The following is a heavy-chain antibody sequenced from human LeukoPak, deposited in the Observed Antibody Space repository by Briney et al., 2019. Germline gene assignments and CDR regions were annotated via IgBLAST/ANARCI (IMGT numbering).Heavy chain of an antibody. Sequence: GGSLRLSCAASGFTFSSYGMHWVRQAPGKGLEWVAFIRYDGSNKYYADSVKGRFTISRDNSKNTLYLQMNSLRAEDTAVYYCAKAHREYQLLSDAFDIWGRGTMVTVSS. J-gene: IGHJ3*02. CDR1: GFTFSSYG. CDR2: IRYDGSNK. CDR3: AKAHREYQLLSDAFDI. D-gene: IGHD2-2*01. V-gene: IGHV3-30*02.